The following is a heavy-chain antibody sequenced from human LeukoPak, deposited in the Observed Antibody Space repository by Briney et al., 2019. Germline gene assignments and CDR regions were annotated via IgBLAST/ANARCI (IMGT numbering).Heavy chain of an antibody. CDR3: AKGGYIGYNGLFDM. V-gene: IGHV3-23*01. CDR1: GFTFSNYI. J-gene: IGHJ3*02. CDR2: ISSGGSAT. D-gene: IGHD5-24*01. Sequence: GGSLRLSCAASGFTFSNYIVSWVRQAPGKGPEWVSAISSGGSATYYADSVRGRFTISRDDSKNMVYLQMNSLRVEDTATYYCAKGGYIGYNGLFDMWGQGTMVTVSS.